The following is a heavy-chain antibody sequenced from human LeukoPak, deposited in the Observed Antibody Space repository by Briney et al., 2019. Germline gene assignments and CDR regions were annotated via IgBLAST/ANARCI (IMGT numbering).Heavy chain of an antibody. Sequence: GGSLRLSCAASGFTFSSYAMSWVRQAPGKGQEWVSTNSGSGGSTYNPDSVKRRFTISRDNSKNTLYLQMNSLIAEDTAVFYYARPKQNSFAFDIWGQGTMVSVSS. CDR1: GFTFSSYA. CDR2: NSGSGGST. V-gene: IGHV3-23*01. D-gene: IGHD2/OR15-2a*01. CDR3: ARPKQNSFAFDI. J-gene: IGHJ3*02.